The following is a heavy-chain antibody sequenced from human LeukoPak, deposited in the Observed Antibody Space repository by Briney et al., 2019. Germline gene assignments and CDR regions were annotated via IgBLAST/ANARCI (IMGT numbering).Heavy chain of an antibody. Sequence: GGSLRLSCAASGFTFSSYWMHWVRQAPGEGLVWVSRINGDGSSTTYADSVKGRFTVSRDNAKNTLYLQMNSLRAEDTAMYYCARVNDEKWESLPLDYWGQGTLVSVSS. D-gene: IGHD1-26*01. CDR1: GFTFSSYW. V-gene: IGHV3-74*01. J-gene: IGHJ4*02. CDR3: ARVNDEKWESLPLDY. CDR2: INGDGSST.